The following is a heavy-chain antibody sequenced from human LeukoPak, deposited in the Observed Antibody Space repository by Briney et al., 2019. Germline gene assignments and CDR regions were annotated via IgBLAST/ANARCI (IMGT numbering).Heavy chain of an antibody. Sequence: PGGSLRLSCAASGFTFSSYAMHWVRQAPGKGLEWVAVISYDGSNKYYADSVKGRFTISRDNSKNTLYLQMNSLRAEDTAVYYCVKRSCSSTSCPTDYWGQGTLVSVSS. J-gene: IGHJ4*02. CDR2: ISYDGSNK. V-gene: IGHV3-30*04. CDR1: GFTFSSYA. D-gene: IGHD2-2*01. CDR3: VKRSCSSTSCPTDY.